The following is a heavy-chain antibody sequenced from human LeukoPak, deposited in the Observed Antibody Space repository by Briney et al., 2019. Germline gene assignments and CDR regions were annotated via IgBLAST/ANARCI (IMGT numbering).Heavy chain of an antibody. D-gene: IGHD4-23*01. Sequence: ASVKVSCKASGYTFTSYDINWVRQAPGQGLEWMGWINPYNGDTNYAQKFQGRVTMTTDTSTSTAYMELRRLRSDDTAVYYCASAGIDRWELLTHAFDIWGQGTMVTVSS. J-gene: IGHJ3*02. CDR3: ASAGIDRWELLTHAFDI. V-gene: IGHV1-18*01. CDR1: GYTFTSYD. CDR2: INPYNGDT.